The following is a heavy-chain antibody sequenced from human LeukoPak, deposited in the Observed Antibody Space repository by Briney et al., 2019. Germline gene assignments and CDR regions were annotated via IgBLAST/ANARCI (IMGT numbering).Heavy chain of an antibody. D-gene: IGHD3-22*01. V-gene: IGHV4-59*01. CDR2: IYYSGST. CDR1: GGSISTYY. Sequence: PSETQSLTCTVSGGSISTYYWSWIRQPPGKGLEWIGHIYYSGSTNYNPSLKSRVTIAVDTSKNHFSPKLSSVTAADTAVYYCTRNYDSSGYTTFGYWGRGTLVTVSS. CDR3: TRNYDSSGYTTFGY. J-gene: IGHJ4*02.